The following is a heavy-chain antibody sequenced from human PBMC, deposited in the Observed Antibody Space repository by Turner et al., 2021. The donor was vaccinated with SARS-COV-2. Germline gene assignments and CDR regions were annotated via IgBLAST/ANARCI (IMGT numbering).Heavy chain of an antibody. CDR3: AKEIGNSADF. D-gene: IGHD1-1*01. J-gene: IGHJ4*02. V-gene: IGHV3-9*01. CDR2: ISWSSGNI. CDR1: GFIFDESA. Sequence: EVRLVESGGGLVQPGRSLRLSCAASGFIFDESAMHWVRQAPGKGLEWVSGISWSSGNIGYADSVKGRFTISRDNAKNSLYLLMNNLRGEDTAFYYCAKEIGNSADFWGQGTLVTVSS.